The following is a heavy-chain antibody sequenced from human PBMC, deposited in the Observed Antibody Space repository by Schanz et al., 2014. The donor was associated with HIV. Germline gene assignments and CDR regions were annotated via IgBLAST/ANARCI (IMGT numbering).Heavy chain of an antibody. CDR2: ISGSGGST. V-gene: IGHV3-23*04. D-gene: IGHD3-10*01. CDR3: AKCPTMVRGTGMDV. CDR1: GFTFSSYG. Sequence: VQLVESGGGVVQPGRSLRLSCAASGFTFSSYGMHWVRQSPEKGLEWVSVISGSGGSTYYADSVKGRFTISRDNSKNTLYLQMNSLRAEDTAVYYCAKCPTMVRGTGMDVWGQGTTVTVSS. J-gene: IGHJ6*02.